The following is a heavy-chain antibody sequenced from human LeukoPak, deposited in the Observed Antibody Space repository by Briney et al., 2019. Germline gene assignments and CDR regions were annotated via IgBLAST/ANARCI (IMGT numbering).Heavy chain of an antibody. J-gene: IGHJ4*02. V-gene: IGHV3-23*01. CDR1: GFTFSSYA. D-gene: IGHD2-21*01. Sequence: GGSLRLSCAASGFTFSSYAMSWVRQAPGKGLEWVSAISGSGGSTYYADSVKGRFTISRDNSKNTLYLQMNSLRAEDTAVYYCAKRGEHIVVVAHLYYFDYWGQGTLVTVSS. CDR3: AKRGEHIVVVAHLYYFDY. CDR2: ISGSGGST.